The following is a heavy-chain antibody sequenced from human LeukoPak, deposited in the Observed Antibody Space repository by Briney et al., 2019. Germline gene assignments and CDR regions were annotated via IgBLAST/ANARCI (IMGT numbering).Heavy chain of an antibody. Sequence: KASETLSLTCSVSGGSMSGFFWTWIRQPPGKELEWIGSIYYSGSTTKYNPSLESRVTISVDTSKSQFSLKLNSATAADTAVYYCARTSRHYYGSGSNLTPWPAGMDVWGQGTTVTVSS. CDR2: IYYSGSTT. D-gene: IGHD3-10*01. J-gene: IGHJ6*02. V-gene: IGHV4-59*01. CDR3: ARTSRHYYGSGSNLTPWPAGMDV. CDR1: GGSMSGFF.